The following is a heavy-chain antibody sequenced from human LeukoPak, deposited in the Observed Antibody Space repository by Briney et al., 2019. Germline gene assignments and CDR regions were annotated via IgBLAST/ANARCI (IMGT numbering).Heavy chain of an antibody. V-gene: IGHV3-48*01. D-gene: IGHD2-2*01. Sequence: GGSLRLSCAASGFSFSTYSLNWVRQAPGKGLEWLSYITSDSSSIFYADAVKGRFTISRDNSKNTLYLQMNSLRPEDTAVYYCARDKLPAPWDGMDVWGQGTTVTVSS. CDR1: GFSFSTYS. J-gene: IGHJ6*02. CDR3: ARDKLPAPWDGMDV. CDR2: ITSDSSSI.